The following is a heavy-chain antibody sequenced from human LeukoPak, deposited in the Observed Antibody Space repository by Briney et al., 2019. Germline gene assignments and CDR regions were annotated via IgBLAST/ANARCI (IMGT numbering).Heavy chain of an antibody. CDR1: GFTFSSYS. J-gene: IGHJ4*02. CDR3: AKDPEKQQLVLIRWFDY. V-gene: IGHV3-21*01. Sequence: PGGSLRLSCAASGFTFSSYSMNWVRQAPGKGLEWVSSISSSSSYIYYADSVKGRFTISRDNAKNSLYLQMNSLRAEDTAVYYCAKDPEKQQLVLIRWFDYWGQGTLVTVSS. D-gene: IGHD6-13*01. CDR2: ISSSSSYI.